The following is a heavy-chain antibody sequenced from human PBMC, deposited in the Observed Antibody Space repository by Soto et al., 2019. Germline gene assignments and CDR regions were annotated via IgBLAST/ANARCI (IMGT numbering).Heavy chain of an antibody. CDR1: GYTFTGYY. CDR3: ATDLAGAYFFDS. D-gene: IGHD1-26*01. Sequence: ASVKVSCKASGYTFTGYYLHWVRQAPGQGLEWMGWINPNSAATTYAQKFQGWVTITRDTSISTVYMELSRLTSDDTAVYYCATDLAGAYFFDSWGQGTLVTVYS. CDR2: INPNSAAT. J-gene: IGHJ4*02. V-gene: IGHV1-2*04.